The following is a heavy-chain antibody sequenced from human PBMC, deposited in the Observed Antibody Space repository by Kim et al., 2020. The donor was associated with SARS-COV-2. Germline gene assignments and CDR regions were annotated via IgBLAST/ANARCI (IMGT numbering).Heavy chain of an antibody. CDR3: VRHPDVGGYSYDYNYYFDY. J-gene: IGHJ4*02. V-gene: IGHV4-39*01. D-gene: IGHD5-18*01. Sequence: SETLSLTCTVSGGSISSTYYFWGWIRQTPGKGLDWIGSSYYSGGTYHNPSLTSRVTISVDTSKSQFSLKLRSVTAADTAVYYCVRHPDVGGYSYDYNYYFDYWGQGILVTVSS. CDR2: SYYSGGT. CDR1: GGSISSTYYF.